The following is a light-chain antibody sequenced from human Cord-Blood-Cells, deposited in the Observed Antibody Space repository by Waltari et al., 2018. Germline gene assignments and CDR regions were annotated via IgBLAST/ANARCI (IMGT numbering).Light chain of an antibody. CDR3: QQLNSYPRFT. J-gene: IGKJ3*01. Sequence: DIQLTQSPSFLSASVGDRVTITCRASQGISSYLAWYQQKPGKAPKLLIYSASTLQSGVPSRFSGSGSATEFSLTISSLQPADVATYYCQQLNSYPRFTFGPGTKVDIK. V-gene: IGKV1-9*01. CDR2: SAS. CDR1: QGISSY.